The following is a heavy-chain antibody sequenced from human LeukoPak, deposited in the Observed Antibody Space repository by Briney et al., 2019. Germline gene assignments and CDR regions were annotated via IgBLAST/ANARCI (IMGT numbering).Heavy chain of an antibody. J-gene: IGHJ6*02. CDR1: GLTFSSYG. Sequence: GGSLRLSCAASGLTFSSYGMHWVRQAPGKGLEWVAVISYDGSNKYYADSVKGRFTISRDNSKNTLYLQMNSLRAEDTAVYYCAKTPDPPYYYYGMDVWGQGTTVTVSS. V-gene: IGHV3-30*18. D-gene: IGHD2-15*01. CDR3: AKTPDPPYYYYGMDV. CDR2: ISYDGSNK.